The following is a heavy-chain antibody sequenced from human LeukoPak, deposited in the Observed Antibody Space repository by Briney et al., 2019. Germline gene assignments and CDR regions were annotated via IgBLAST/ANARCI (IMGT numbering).Heavy chain of an antibody. J-gene: IGHJ5*02. Sequence: GGSLRLSCAASGFTFSSYAMSWVRQAPGKGLEWVSAISGSGGSTYYADSVKGRFTISRDNSKNTLYLQMNSLRAEDTAVYYCAKYPVVVVAAKTRDWFDPWGQGTLVTVSS. CDR3: AKYPVVVVAAKTRDWFDP. CDR1: GFTFSSYA. D-gene: IGHD2-15*01. CDR2: ISGSGGST. V-gene: IGHV3-23*01.